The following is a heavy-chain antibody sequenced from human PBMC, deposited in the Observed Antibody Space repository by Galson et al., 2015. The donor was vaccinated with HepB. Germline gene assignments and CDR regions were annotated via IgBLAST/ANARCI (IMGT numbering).Heavy chain of an antibody. CDR3: ATSGGYSYGYHY. Sequence: QSGAEVKKPGESLKISCKGYGNSSTSYSIGPVRQMPSKGQEWMGVIYPGDSDTRYSPSFHGQVTISADKSISTAYPQWSSLKASDTAMYYCATSGGYSYGYHYWGQGTLVTASS. J-gene: IGHJ4*02. D-gene: IGHD5-18*01. V-gene: IGHV5-51*01. CDR1: GNSSTSYS. CDR2: IYPGDSDT.